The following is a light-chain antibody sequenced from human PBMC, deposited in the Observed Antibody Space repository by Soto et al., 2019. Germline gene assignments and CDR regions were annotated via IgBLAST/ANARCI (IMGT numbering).Light chain of an antibody. CDR2: GKS. V-gene: IGKV3-20*01. CDR1: QSVSSSS. Sequence: EIVMTQFPATLSVSPGGRATLSCRARQSVSSSSLEWSNKRPAQQPRPTLPGKSSRHTRTPHRSSGSRSRKEFNLTLSRLEPEDFAVYFCQRYGSSPLLNFGQWTRPPIK. J-gene: IGKJ5*01. CDR3: QRYGSSPLLN.